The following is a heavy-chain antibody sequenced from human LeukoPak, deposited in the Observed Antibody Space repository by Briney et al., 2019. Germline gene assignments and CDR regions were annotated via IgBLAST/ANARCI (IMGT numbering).Heavy chain of an antibody. Sequence: GGSLRLSCAASGFTFDDYAMHWVRQAPGKGLEWVSGISWNSGSIGYADSVKGRFTISRDNAKNSLYLQMNSPRAEDTALYYCAKVFGRIAVAGNFDYWGQGTLVTVSS. CDR3: AKVFGRIAVAGNFDY. J-gene: IGHJ4*02. CDR1: GFTFDDYA. D-gene: IGHD6-19*01. V-gene: IGHV3-9*01. CDR2: ISWNSGSI.